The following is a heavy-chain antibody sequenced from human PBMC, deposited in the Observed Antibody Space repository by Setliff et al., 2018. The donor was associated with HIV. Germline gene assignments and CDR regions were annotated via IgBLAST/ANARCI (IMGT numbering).Heavy chain of an antibody. J-gene: IGHJ4*02. CDR2: INGGNGST. CDR1: GYTFRRLS. Sequence: GASVKVSCKASGYTFRRLSMHWVRQAPGQSLEWMGWINGGNGSTKYSQKFQGRITITSDTSASMAYMELNSLRSEDTAVYYCAGPRSPGGYYFDYWGQGTLVTVSS. D-gene: IGHD2-15*01. CDR3: AGPRSPGGYYFDY. V-gene: IGHV1-3*01.